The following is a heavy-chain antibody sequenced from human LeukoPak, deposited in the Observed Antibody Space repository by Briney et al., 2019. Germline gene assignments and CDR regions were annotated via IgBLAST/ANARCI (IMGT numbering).Heavy chain of an antibody. D-gene: IGHD3-3*01. CDR1: GGSFSGYY. CDR2: INHSGST. CDR3: QLDFWSGYYALEYGMDV. Sequence: SETLSLTCAVYGGSFSGYYWSWIRQPPGKGLEWIGEINHSGSTNYNPSLKSRVTISVDTSKNQFSLKLSSVTAADTAVYYCQLDFWSGYYALEYGMDVWGQGTTVTVSS. V-gene: IGHV4-34*01. J-gene: IGHJ6*02.